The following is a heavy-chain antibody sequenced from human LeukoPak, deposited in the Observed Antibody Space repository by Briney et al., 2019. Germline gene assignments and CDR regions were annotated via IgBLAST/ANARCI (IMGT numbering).Heavy chain of an antibody. Sequence: SETLSLTCAVYGGSFSGYYWSWIRQPPGKGLEWIGEINHSGSTNYNPSLKSRVTISVDTSKNQFSLKLSSVTAADTAVYYCARGQRNSGWRKTPRSNWFDPWGQGTLVTVSS. CDR3: ARGQRNSGWRKTPRSNWFDP. V-gene: IGHV4-34*01. J-gene: IGHJ5*02. CDR2: INHSGST. D-gene: IGHD6-19*01. CDR1: GGSFSGYY.